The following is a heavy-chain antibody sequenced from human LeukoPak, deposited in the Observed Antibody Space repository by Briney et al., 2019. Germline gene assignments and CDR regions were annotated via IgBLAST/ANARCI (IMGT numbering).Heavy chain of an antibody. CDR1: GGTFSSYA. J-gene: IGHJ4*02. CDR3: ATMDIVVVPAAHTSVGD. D-gene: IGHD2-2*03. CDR2: IIPIFGTA. V-gene: IGHV1-69*13. Sequence: SVKVSCKASGGTFSSYAISWVRQAPGQGLEWMGGIIPIFGTANYAQKFRGRVTITADESTSTAYMELSSLRSEDTAVYYCATMDIVVVPAAHTSVGDWGQGTLVTVSS.